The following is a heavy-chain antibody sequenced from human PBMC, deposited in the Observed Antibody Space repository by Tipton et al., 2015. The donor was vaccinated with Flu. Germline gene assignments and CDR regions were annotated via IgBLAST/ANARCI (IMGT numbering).Heavy chain of an antibody. J-gene: IGHJ3*02. CDR3: AREIDTAEAGPMEPEGFEI. CDR2: IYHTGST. V-gene: IGHV4-4*02. CDR1: GGSISSGNW. Sequence: TLSLTCAVSGGSISSGNWWSWVRQPPGKGLEWIGEIYHTGSTNYNPSLKSRVTISVDKSKNQFSLKLSSVTAADTAVYYCAREIDTAEAGPMEPEGFEIWDQGTMVTVSS. D-gene: IGHD3-10*01.